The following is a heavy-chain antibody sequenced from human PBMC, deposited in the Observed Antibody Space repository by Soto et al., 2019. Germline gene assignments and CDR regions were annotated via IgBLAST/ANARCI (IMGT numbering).Heavy chain of an antibody. V-gene: IGHV1-18*04. CDR2: ISSLNGNT. CDR1: DSTFTGYT. CDR3: AGGTVTSGRWFGP. J-gene: IGHJ5*02. Sequence: QVHLVQSETEVKEPGASVTVSCKTSDSTFTGYTINWVRQAPGQGLEWLGWISSLNGNTNYARKYQRRLTMTTNTSATTAYMELRNLRSDDTAVYFCAGGTVTSGRWFGPWGQGTLVTVSS. D-gene: IGHD4-17*01.